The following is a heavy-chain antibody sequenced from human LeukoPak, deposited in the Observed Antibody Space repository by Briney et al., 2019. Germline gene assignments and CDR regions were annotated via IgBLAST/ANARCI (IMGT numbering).Heavy chain of an antibody. CDR2: IIPIFGTA. V-gene: IGHV1-69*13. CDR1: GVTFSSYA. Sequence: SVKVSCKASGVTFSSYAISWVRQAPGQGLEWMGGIIPIFGTANYVQKFQGRVTITADESTSTAFMELSSLRSEDTAVYYCASRYYCSSTSCYEGAPYYYYGMDVWGKGTTVTVSS. D-gene: IGHD2-2*01. J-gene: IGHJ6*04. CDR3: ASRYYCSSTSCYEGAPYYYYGMDV.